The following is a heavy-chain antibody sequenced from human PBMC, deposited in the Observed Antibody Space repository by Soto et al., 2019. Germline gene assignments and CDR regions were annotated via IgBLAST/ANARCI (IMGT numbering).Heavy chain of an antibody. Sequence: PGGSLRLSCAASGFIFSSYAMSWVRQAPGKGLEWVSSISGSGGSTYYADSVKGRFTVSRDNSKNTLYLEMNSLRAEDTAVYYCASLPAVPKSNWFDPWGQGTLVTVSS. CDR1: GFIFSSYA. CDR3: ASLPAVPKSNWFDP. CDR2: ISGSGGST. J-gene: IGHJ5*02. V-gene: IGHV3-23*01. D-gene: IGHD3-10*02.